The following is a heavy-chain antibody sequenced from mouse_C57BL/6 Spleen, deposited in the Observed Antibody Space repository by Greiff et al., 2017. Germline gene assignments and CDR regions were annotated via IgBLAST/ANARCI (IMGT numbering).Heavy chain of an antibody. CDR3: ARESDAMDY. V-gene: IGHV2-2*01. Sequence: VKLQQPGPGLVQPSQSLSITCTASGFSLTSYGVHWVRQSPGKGLEWLGVIWSAGSTAYNAAFISRMSISKDNSKSIVFFKMNRLQSEDTAIYYCARESDAMDYWGQGTSVTVSS. CDR2: IWSAGST. CDR1: GFSLTSYG. J-gene: IGHJ4*01.